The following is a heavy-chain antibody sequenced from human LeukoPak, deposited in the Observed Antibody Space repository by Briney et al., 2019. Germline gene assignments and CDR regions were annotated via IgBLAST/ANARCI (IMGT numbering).Heavy chain of an antibody. CDR3: ARTLIQYSSGWYSD. V-gene: IGHV3-23*01. CDR1: GITFSSYA. CDR2: ISGSGGST. J-gene: IGHJ4*02. Sequence: GGSLRLSCAASGITFSSYAMSWVRQAPGKGLEWVSAISGSGGSTYYADSVKGRFTISRDKSKNTLYLQMNSLRAEDTAEYYCARTLIQYSSGWYSDWGQGTLVTVSS. D-gene: IGHD6-19*01.